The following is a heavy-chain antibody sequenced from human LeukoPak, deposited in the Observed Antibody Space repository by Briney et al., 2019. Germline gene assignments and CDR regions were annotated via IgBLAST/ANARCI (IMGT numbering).Heavy chain of an antibody. D-gene: IGHD6-25*01. CDR3: ARVLPYGSACFEY. CDR2: IKPDGSEK. CDR1: GFSFHNYW. Sequence: PGGSLRLSCAASGFSFHNYWMSWVRQAPGKGLEWVANIKPDGSEKQFVDSLRGRFTVSRDNAKNSLYLQINSLRVEDTAVYFCARVLPYGSACFEYWGQGTLVTVSS. J-gene: IGHJ4*02. V-gene: IGHV3-7*01.